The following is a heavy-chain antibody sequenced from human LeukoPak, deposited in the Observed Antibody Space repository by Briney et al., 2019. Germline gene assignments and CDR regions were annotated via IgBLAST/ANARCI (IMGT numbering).Heavy chain of an antibody. CDR2: MSSGGST. D-gene: IGHD3-22*01. V-gene: IGHV4-4*07. Sequence: SETLSLTCTVSGAAISSSYCTWIRQSAGEGLEWIGRMSSGGSTTYNPSFKGRVTMSLDTSKRQFSLNLSSVTAADTAVYYCARDQTYYVSSGYYYVTYLQHWGQGILVTVSS. CDR3: ARDQTYYVSSGYYYVTYLQH. J-gene: IGHJ1*01. CDR1: GAAISSSY.